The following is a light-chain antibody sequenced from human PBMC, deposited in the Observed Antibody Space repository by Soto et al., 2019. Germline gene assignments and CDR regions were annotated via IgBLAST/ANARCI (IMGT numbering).Light chain of an antibody. Sequence: DIPMTQSPSSLSASVGDRGTITCRSSQTISTYLHWFQQKPGKAPNLLIYAASSLQSGVPSRFSGSGSGTDFTLTISSLQPEDFGTYYCQQTYSNFVSFGGGTKVDIK. J-gene: IGKJ4*01. CDR2: AAS. V-gene: IGKV1-39*01. CDR3: QQTYSNFVS. CDR1: QTISTY.